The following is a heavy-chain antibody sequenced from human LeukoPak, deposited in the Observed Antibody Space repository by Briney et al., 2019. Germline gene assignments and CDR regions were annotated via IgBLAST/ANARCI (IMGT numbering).Heavy chain of an antibody. Sequence: LETLSLTCTVSGGSISSYYWSWIRQPPGKGLEWIGYIYYSGSTNYNPSLKSRVTISVDTSKNQFSLKLSSVTAADTAVYYCARGPSGYVDYWGQGTLVTVSS. CDR1: GGSISSYY. J-gene: IGHJ4*02. V-gene: IGHV4-59*01. D-gene: IGHD1-26*01. CDR2: IYYSGST. CDR3: ARGPSGYVDY.